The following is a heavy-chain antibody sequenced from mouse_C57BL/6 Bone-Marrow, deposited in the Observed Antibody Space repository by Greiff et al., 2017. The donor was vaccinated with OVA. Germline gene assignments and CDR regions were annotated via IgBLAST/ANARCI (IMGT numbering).Heavy chain of an antibody. CDR3: TRGAY. Sequence: LLESGAELVRPGASVTLSCKASGYTFTDYEMHWVKQTPVHGLEWIGAIDPETGGTAYNQKFKGKAILTADKSSSTAYMELRSLTSEDSAVYYCTRGAYWGQGTLVTVAA. CDR2: IDPETGGT. CDR1: GYTFTDYE. V-gene: IGHV1-15*01. J-gene: IGHJ3*01.